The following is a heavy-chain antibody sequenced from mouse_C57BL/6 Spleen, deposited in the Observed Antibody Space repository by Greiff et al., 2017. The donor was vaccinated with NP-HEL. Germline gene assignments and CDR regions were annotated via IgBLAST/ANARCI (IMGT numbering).Heavy chain of an antibody. J-gene: IGHJ2*01. CDR3: ARGAQATLYYFDY. D-gene: IGHD3-2*02. CDR2: IYPGDGDT. V-gene: IGHV1-82*01. Sequence: VQLQQSGPELVKPGASVKISCKASGYAFSSSWMNWVKQRPGKGLEWIGRIYPGDGDTNYNGKFKGKATLTADKSSSTAYMQRSSLTSEDSAVYFCARGAQATLYYFDYWGQGTTLTVSS. CDR1: GYAFSSSW.